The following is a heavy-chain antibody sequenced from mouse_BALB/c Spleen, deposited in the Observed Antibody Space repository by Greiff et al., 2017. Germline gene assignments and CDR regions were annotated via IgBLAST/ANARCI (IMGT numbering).Heavy chain of an antibody. D-gene: IGHD1-1*01. CDR2: ISYSGST. J-gene: IGHJ4*01. Sequence: EVKVEESGPSLVKPSQTLSLTCSVTGDSITSGYWNWIRKFPGNKLEYMGYISYSGSTYYNPSLKSRISITRDTSKNQYYLQLNSVTTEDTATYYCASITTVVPRAMDYWGQGTSVTVSS. CDR1: GDSITSGY. V-gene: IGHV3-8*02. CDR3: ASITTVVPRAMDY.